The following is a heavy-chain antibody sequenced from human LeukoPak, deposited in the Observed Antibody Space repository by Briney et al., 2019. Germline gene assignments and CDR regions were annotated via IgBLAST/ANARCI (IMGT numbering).Heavy chain of an antibody. CDR2: ISSNGGST. V-gene: IGHV3-64*04. CDR3: ARGGDYQETTGHRNRLDY. J-gene: IGHJ4*02. Sequence: GGSLRLSCSASGFTFSSYAMHWVRQAPGKGLEYVSAISSNGGSTYYAASVKGRFTISRDNAKNTLDLQINSLRAEDTAVYHCARGGDYQETTGHRNRLDYWGQGTLVTVSS. CDR1: GFTFSSYA. D-gene: IGHD2-8*02.